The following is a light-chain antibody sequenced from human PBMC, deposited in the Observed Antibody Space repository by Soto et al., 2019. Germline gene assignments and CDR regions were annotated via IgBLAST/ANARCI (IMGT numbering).Light chain of an antibody. CDR1: QSVRSY. J-gene: IGKJ1*01. CDR2: DAS. Sequence: EIVLTQSPATLSLSPGERATLSCRASQSVRSYLAWYQQKRGQAPRLLIYDASNRATGIPARFSGSGSGTDFTLSISSLEAEDFAVYYCQQRSKWPPTFGQGTKVEVK. V-gene: IGKV3-11*01. CDR3: QQRSKWPPT.